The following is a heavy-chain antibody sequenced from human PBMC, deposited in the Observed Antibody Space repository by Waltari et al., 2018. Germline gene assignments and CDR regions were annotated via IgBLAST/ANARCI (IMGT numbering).Heavy chain of an antibody. CDR3: ARIGPTTPTMTTGALGY. CDR2: ISPVDSDT. D-gene: IGHD4-17*01. CDR1: GYSFTSYW. Sequence: EVQLVQSGAEVKKPGESLKISCEGSGYSFTSYWIGWVRQKPGKGLEWRGIISPVDSDTSYSPSFQGQVSISADKSISTAYLQWSSLKASDTAMYYCARIGPTTPTMTTGALGYWGQGTLVAVSS. J-gene: IGHJ4*02. V-gene: IGHV5-51*01.